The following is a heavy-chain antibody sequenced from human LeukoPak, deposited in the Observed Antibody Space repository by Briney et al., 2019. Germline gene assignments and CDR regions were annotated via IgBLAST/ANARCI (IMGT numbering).Heavy chain of an antibody. CDR3: ARILWFGEPYYFDY. CDR2: IDWDDDK. J-gene: IGHJ4*02. CDR1: GFSLSTSGMC. V-gene: IGHV2-70*01. Sequence: SGPALVKPTQTLTLTCTFSGFSLSTSGMCVSWIRQPPGKALEWLALIDWDDDKYYSTSLKTRLTIFKDTSKHQVVLTMTNMDPVDTASYYCARILWFGEPYYFDYWGQGTLVTVSS. D-gene: IGHD3-10*01.